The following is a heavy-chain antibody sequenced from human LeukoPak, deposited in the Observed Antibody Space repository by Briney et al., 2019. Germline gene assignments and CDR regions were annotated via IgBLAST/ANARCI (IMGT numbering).Heavy chain of an antibody. CDR2: LSHDGTNK. Sequence: GRSLRLSCAASGFTFSNYGMHWVRQVPGKGLEWVTILSHDGTNKCYADSVRGRFTISRENSKNTLYLQMNSLRAEDTAVYYCAKSDTGLVEPYYYYAMDDWGQGTTVIVSS. D-gene: IGHD5-18*01. V-gene: IGHV3-30*18. J-gene: IGHJ6*02. CDR3: AKSDTGLVEPYYYYAMDD. CDR1: GFTFSNYG.